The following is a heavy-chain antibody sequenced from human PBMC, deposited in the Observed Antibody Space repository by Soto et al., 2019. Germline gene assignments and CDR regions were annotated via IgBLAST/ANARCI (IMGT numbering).Heavy chain of an antibody. V-gene: IGHV4-30-4*01. CDR2: IYYSGST. D-gene: IGHD3-9*01. CDR3: ARWNDILTVIDY. CDR1: GGSITSGDYY. J-gene: IGHJ4*02. Sequence: SETLSLTCTVSGGSITSGDYYWSWIRQPPGKVLEWIGYIYYSGSTYSNPSLKSRVTISVDTSKNQFSLKLSSVTAADTAVYYCARWNDILTVIDYWGQGTLVTVSS.